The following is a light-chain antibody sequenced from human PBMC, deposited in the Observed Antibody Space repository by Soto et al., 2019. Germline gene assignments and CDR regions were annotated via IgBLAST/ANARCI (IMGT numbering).Light chain of an antibody. CDR3: QQANSFPWT. CDR2: AAS. J-gene: IGKJ1*01. Sequence: DIPMTQSPSSVSASVGDRVTITCRASQAISGWLAWFQQKPGKAPNLLIYAASILQSGVPSRFSGSGSGTDFTLTITYLQPEDFATYYCQQANSFPWTFGQGTKVEL. V-gene: IGKV1D-12*01. CDR1: QAISGW.